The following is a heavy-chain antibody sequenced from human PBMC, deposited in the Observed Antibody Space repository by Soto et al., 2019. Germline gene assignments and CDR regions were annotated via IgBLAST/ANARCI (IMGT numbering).Heavy chain of an antibody. V-gene: IGHV2-5*02. D-gene: IGHD5-18*01. CDR3: AHRGGQLWLLRDYYFDY. Sequence: QITLKESGPTLWKPTQTPTLTCTFSGFSPSTIGLGLGWFGQPQGRALEGLALIYWDDDKRYSPSLKSRLTITKDTSKNQVVLTMTNMDPVDTATYYCAHRGGQLWLLRDYYFDYWGQGTLVTVSS. CDR2: IYWDDDK. CDR1: GFSPSTIGLG. J-gene: IGHJ4*02.